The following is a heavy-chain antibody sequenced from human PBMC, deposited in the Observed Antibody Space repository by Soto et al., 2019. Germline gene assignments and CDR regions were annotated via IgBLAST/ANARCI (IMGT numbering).Heavy chain of an antibody. J-gene: IGHJ4*02. V-gene: IGHV3-33*01. CDR1: GFTFSDYG. Sequence: QVQLVESGGGVVQPGRSLRLSCAASGFTFSDYGMYWVRQAPGKGLEWVAMIWYDGSRQFYADSVKGRFTVSRDNSKNTLYLQMNSRRAEDTAVYYCARVGYGDYLNDFDYWGQGTLVTVSS. CDR2: IWYDGSRQ. CDR3: ARVGYGDYLNDFDY. D-gene: IGHD4-17*01.